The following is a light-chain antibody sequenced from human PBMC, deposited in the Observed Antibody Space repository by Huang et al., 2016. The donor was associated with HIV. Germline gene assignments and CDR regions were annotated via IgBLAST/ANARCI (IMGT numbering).Light chain of an antibody. J-gene: IGKJ1*01. CDR1: QSINTY. V-gene: IGKV1-39*01. CDR3: QQSYSTTWT. Sequence: DIQMTQFPSSLSASVGDRVTITCRASQSINTYLNWYQQKPGKAPKLLIDTASTLQSGVPSRFSGSGSGTDFTLTISSLQPEDFATYSCQQSYSTTWTFGQGTKVEIK. CDR2: TAS.